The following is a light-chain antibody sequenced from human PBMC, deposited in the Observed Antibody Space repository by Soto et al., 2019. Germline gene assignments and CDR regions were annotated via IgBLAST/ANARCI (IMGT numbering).Light chain of an antibody. J-gene: IGKJ1*01. Sequence: DIQMTQSPSTLSASVGDRVTITCRASQNINKWLAWYQQRPGRAPKFLIYDASILESGVPSRFSGSGFGTEFTLTIRSLQPDYSGTYYCQHGCAFGRGTKVEIK. V-gene: IGKV1-5*01. CDR2: DAS. CDR3: QHGCA. CDR1: QNINKW.